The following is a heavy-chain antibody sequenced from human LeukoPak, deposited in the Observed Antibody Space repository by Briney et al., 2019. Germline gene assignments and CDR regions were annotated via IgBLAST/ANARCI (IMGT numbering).Heavy chain of an antibody. J-gene: IGHJ6*02. V-gene: IGHV4-59*01. Sequence: PLETLSLTCTVSAGSINNYYWSWIRQPPGKGLEWIGYIYYSGSTNYNPSLKSRVTISVDTSKKQVSLNLSSVTAADTAVYYCARVAARYVGMDVWGQGTTVTVSS. CDR1: AGSINNYY. CDR2: IYYSGST. CDR3: ARVAARYVGMDV. D-gene: IGHD6-6*01.